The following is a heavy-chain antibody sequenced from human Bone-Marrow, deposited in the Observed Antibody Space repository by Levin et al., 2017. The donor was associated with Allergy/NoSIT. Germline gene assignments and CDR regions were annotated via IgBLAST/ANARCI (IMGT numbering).Heavy chain of an antibody. J-gene: IGHJ4*02. CDR2: ISSSGSDM. Sequence: LGESLKISCTVSGFTFSIYSINWVRQAPGKGLEWVSSISSSGSDMYYVDSVRGRFTISRDNAKNSLTLQMNSLRAEDTAIYYCAREGLFMVRVFDYWGRGTLVTVSS. V-gene: IGHV3-21*01. CDR1: GFTFSIYS. D-gene: IGHD3-10*01. CDR3: AREGLFMVRVFDY.